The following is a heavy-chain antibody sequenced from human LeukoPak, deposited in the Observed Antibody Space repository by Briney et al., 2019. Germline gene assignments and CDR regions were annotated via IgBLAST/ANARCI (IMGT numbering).Heavy chain of an antibody. CDR1: GGSFSGYY. J-gene: IGHJ5*01. CDR2: INHSGST. Sequence: SETLSLTCAVYGGSFSGYYWSWIRQPPGKGLEWIGEINHSGSTNYNPSLKSRLTVSVDTSKNQFSLRLASVTAADTAVYFCARLGWLFGSGSMNWFDSWGQGTLVTVSS. V-gene: IGHV4-34*01. D-gene: IGHD3-10*01. CDR3: ARLGWLFGSGSMNWFDS.